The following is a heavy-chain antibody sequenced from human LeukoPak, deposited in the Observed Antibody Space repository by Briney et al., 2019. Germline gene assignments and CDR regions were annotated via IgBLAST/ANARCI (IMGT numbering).Heavy chain of an antibody. CDR3: ARGAVAGRFSLRPTGAYYMDV. V-gene: IGHV1-2*02. J-gene: IGHJ6*03. D-gene: IGHD6-13*01. Sequence: ASVKLSFKASGYAFTVCYMNWVRQAPGQGLEWVGWINRKNGGSNYAQKIQGRITMARDRSISTAYMELSRLTSDDTAVYYGARGAVAGRFSLRPTGAYYMDVWGKGTTVTVSS. CDR1: GYAFTVCY. CDR2: INRKNGGS.